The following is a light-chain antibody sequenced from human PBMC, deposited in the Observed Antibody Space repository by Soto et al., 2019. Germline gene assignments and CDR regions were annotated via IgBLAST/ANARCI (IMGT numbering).Light chain of an antibody. CDR1: SSNIGSYYD. CDR3: QSYDSSLRHVV. J-gene: IGLJ2*01. V-gene: IGLV1-40*01. CDR2: GDN. Sequence: QPVLTQPPSVSGAPGQRVTIPCTGSSSNIGSYYDVHWYQQLPGTVPKLLIYGDNNRPSGVPDRFSGSKSGTSASLAITGLRAEDEADYYCQSYDSSLRHVVFGGGTKLTVL.